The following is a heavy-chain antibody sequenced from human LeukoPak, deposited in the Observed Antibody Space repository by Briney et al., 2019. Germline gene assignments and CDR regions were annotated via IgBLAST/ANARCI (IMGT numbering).Heavy chain of an antibody. CDR3: ARGDDKEQVVRYYGMDV. CDR2: IYTSGST. D-gene: IGHD6-13*01. J-gene: IGHJ6*02. V-gene: IGHV4-61*02. CDR1: GGSISSGSYY. Sequence: SETLSLTCTVSGGSISSGSYYWSWIRQPAGKGLEWIGRIYTSGSTNYNPSLKSRVTISVDTSKNQFSLKLSSVTAADTAVYYCARGDDKEQVVRYYGMDVWGQGTTVTVSS.